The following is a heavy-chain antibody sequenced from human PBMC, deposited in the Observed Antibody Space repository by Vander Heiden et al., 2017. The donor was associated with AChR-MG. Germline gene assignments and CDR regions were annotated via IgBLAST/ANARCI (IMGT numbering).Heavy chain of an antibody. J-gene: IGHJ6*02. V-gene: IGHV3-30-3*01. D-gene: IGHD3-10*01. CDR3: ARDQVRGVIYYGMDV. Sequence: QVQLVESGGGVVQPVRSLRLSCAASGFTFSSYAMHWVRQAPGKGLEWVAVISYDGSNKYYADSVKGRFTISRDNSKNTLYLQMNSLRAEDTAVYYCARDQVRGVIYYGMDVWGQGTTVTVSS. CDR2: ISYDGSNK. CDR1: GFTFSSYA.